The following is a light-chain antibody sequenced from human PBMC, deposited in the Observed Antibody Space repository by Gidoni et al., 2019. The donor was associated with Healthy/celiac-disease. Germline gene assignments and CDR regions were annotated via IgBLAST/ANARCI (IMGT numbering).Light chain of an antibody. CDR2: AAS. Sequence: DIQMTQSPSSLSASVGDRVTITCRASQSISSYLNWYQQKPGKAPKLLIYAASSLQSGVPSRFSGSGSWTAFTLTISSLQPEDFATYYCQQSYSTPLTFGGGTKVEIK. J-gene: IGKJ4*01. V-gene: IGKV1-39*01. CDR1: QSISSY. CDR3: QQSYSTPLT.